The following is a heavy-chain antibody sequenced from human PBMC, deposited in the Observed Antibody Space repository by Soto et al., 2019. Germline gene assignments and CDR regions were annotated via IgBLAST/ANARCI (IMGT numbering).Heavy chain of an antibody. J-gene: IGHJ6*03. CDR2: ISSSSSVI. D-gene: IGHD7-27*01. CDR1: GFILSDCA. V-gene: IGHV3-48*01. Sequence: GGSLRLSCATSGFILSDCAMNWVRQAPGKGLEWVSYISSSSSVIDYADSVKRRFTVSRDNARNSLYLQMNSLRAEDTAVYYCARDLSWGSNWYYYMDVWGKGTTVTVSS. CDR3: ARDLSWGSNWYYYMDV.